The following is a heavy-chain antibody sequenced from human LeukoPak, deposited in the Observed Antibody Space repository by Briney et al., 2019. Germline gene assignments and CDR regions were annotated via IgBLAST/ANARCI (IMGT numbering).Heavy chain of an antibody. D-gene: IGHD4-11*01. CDR3: ARAPNDYSNAFDI. J-gene: IGHJ3*02. Sequence: ASETLSLTCTVSGGSISSGDYYWSWIRQPPGKGLEWIGYIYYSGSTYCNPSLKSRVTISVDTSKNQFSLKLSSVTAADTAVYYCARAPNDYSNAFDIWGQGTMVTVSS. CDR1: GGSISSGDYY. V-gene: IGHV4-30-4*01. CDR2: IYYSGST.